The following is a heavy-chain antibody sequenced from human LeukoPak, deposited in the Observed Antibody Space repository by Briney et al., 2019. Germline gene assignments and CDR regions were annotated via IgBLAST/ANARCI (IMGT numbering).Heavy chain of an antibody. D-gene: IGHD6-6*01. J-gene: IGHJ4*02. V-gene: IGHV4-59*11. CDR1: GGSISSHY. CDR3: ARGEYSSSSFDY. CDR2: IYYSGST. Sequence: SDTLSLTCTVSGGSISSHYWRWLRQPPGKGLEWIGYIYYSGSTNYNPCLKSRVTISVDTSKNQFSRKLSSVTAADTAVYYCARGEYSSSSFDYWGQGTLVTVSS.